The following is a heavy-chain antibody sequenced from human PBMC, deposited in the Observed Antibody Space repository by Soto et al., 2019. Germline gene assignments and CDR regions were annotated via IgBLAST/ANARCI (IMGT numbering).Heavy chain of an antibody. CDR1: GGTFSRYA. V-gene: IGHV1-69*06. J-gene: IGHJ4*02. Sequence: QVQLVQSGAEVKKPASSVKVSCKASGGTFSRYAISWVRQAPGQGLEWMGGIIPILGTANYAQKFQGRVTITADKSTSRSNMGRSSLRSEDTAVYYCARERGEQQLVRWYFDYWGQGTLVTVSS. CDR3: ARERGEQQLVRWYFDY. CDR2: IIPILGTA. D-gene: IGHD6-13*01.